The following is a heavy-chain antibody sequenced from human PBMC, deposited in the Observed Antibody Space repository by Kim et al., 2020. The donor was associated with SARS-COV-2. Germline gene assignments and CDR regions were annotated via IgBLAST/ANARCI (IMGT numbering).Heavy chain of an antibody. CDR1: GYSISSGYY. V-gene: IGHV4-38-2*02. Sequence: SETLSLTCTVSGYSISSGYYWGWIRQPPGKGLEWIGSIFHSGSTYYNPSLKSRVTISVDTSKNQFSLKLNSVTAADTAVYYCARDVNVGTMVRGVDNWFDPWGQGTLVTVSS. CDR3: ARDVNVGTMVRGVDNWFDP. D-gene: IGHD3-10*01. J-gene: IGHJ5*02. CDR2: IFHSGST.